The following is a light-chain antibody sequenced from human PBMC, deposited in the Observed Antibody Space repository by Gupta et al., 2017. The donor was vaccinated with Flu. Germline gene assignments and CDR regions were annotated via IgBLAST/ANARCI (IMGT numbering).Light chain of an antibody. Sequence: QSVLTQPPSASGAPGQRLTISCAGSSSNFGAGYDVHWYQQLPGAAPKLLIYGNNHRPSGVPDRFSGSKSGTSASLAITGLQAEDEAHYYCQSYDSSLSGSVFGGGTKLTVL. CDR2: GNN. CDR3: QSYDSSLSGSV. CDR1: SSNFGAGYD. J-gene: IGLJ3*02. V-gene: IGLV1-40*01.